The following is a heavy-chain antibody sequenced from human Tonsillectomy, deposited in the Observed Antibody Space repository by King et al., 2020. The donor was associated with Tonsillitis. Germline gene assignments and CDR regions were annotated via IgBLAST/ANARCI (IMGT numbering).Heavy chain of an antibody. D-gene: IGHD3-9*01. CDR3: ATYYNTLTPYLYRDAFDL. Sequence: QLVQSGAEVKEPGGSLRISCKGSGYTFTTFWINWVRQMPGKGLEWMGRIDPSDSSSKYSPSFQGHVTISADKSINTSFLQWSSLRASDTAMYYCATYYNTLTPYLYRDAFDLWGQGTMVTVPS. CDR1: GYTFTTFW. J-gene: IGHJ3*01. V-gene: IGHV5-10-1*03. CDR2: IDPSDSSS.